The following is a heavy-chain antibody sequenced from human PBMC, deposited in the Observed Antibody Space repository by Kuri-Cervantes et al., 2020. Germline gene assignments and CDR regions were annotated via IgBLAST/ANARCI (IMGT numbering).Heavy chain of an antibody. Sequence: ASVKVSCKASGYTFTGYYMHWVRQAPGQGLEWIGWINPNSGGTYYAQKFQGRVTMTRDTSISTAYMELSRLRSDDTAVYYCARLPRLYGSGSYYYFDYWGQGTLVTVSS. J-gene: IGHJ4*02. D-gene: IGHD3-10*01. CDR1: GYTFTGYY. CDR2: INPNSGGT. V-gene: IGHV1-2*02. CDR3: ARLPRLYGSGSYYYFDY.